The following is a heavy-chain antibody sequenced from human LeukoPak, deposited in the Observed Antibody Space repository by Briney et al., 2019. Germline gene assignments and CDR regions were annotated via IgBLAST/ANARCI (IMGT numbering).Heavy chain of an antibody. CDR3: ARVGDWNDLVY. CDR1: GGSIGSYQ. Sequence: SETLSLTCTVSGGSIGSYQWNWIRQPPGKGLEWIGNIHYSGSTNYNPSLKSRVTISLDTSKNQFSLRLTSVTAADTAVYYCARVGDWNDLVYWGQGTLVTVSS. CDR2: IHYSGST. D-gene: IGHD1-1*01. V-gene: IGHV4-59*01. J-gene: IGHJ4*02.